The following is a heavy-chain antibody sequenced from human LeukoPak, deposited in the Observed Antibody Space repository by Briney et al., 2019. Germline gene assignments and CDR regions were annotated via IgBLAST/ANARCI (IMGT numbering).Heavy chain of an antibody. V-gene: IGHV4-34*01. D-gene: IGHD3-9*01. CDR2: INHSGST. CDR3: ARGGNVLRYFDWLSLLDY. CDR1: GGSFSGYY. J-gene: IGHJ4*02. Sequence: SETLSLTCAVYGGSFSGYYWSWIRQPPGKGLEWIGEINHSGSTNYNPSLKSRVTISVDTSKNQFSLKLSSVTAADTAVYYCARGGNVLRYFDWLSLLDYWGQGTLVTVSS.